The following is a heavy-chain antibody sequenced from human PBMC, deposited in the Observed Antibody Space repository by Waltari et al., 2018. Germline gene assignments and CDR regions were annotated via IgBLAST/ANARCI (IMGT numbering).Heavy chain of an antibody. CDR1: GGTFSSYA. CDR2: IIPIFGTA. V-gene: IGHV1-69*05. Sequence: QVQLVQSGAEVKKPGSSVKVSCKASGGTFSSYAISWVRPAPGQGLEWMGGIIPIFGTANYAQKFQGRVTITTDESTSTAYMELSSLRSEDTAVYYCARGPLAVGATRDLYYFDYWGQGTLVTVSS. D-gene: IGHD1-26*01. J-gene: IGHJ4*02. CDR3: ARGPLAVGATRDLYYFDY.